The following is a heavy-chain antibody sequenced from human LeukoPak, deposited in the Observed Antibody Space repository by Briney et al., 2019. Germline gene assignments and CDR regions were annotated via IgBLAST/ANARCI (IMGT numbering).Heavy chain of an antibody. V-gene: IGHV2-26*01. CDR3: ARIGYDSSGYSPPYFDY. CDR1: GFSLSNARMG. J-gene: IGHJ4*02. CDR2: IFSNDEK. D-gene: IGHD3-22*01. Sequence: ESGPTLVNPTETLTLTCTVSGFSLSNARMGVSWIRQRPGKALEWLAHIFSNDEKSYSTSLKSRLTISKDTSKSQVVLTMTNMDPVDTATYYCARIGYDSSGYSPPYFDYWGQGTLVAVSS.